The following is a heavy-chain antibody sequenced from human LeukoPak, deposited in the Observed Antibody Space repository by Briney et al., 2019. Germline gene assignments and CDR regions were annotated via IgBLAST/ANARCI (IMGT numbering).Heavy chain of an antibody. CDR1: GFTVSSNY. J-gene: IGHJ4*02. CDR2: INLDGSQK. V-gene: IGHV3-7*01. Sequence: GGSLRLSCAASGFTVSSNYMSWVRQAPGKGPEWVANINLDGSQKYYVDSVKGRFTISRDNAENSLYLQMNSLRAEDTALYYCARKRPNYFDYWGQGTLVIVSS. CDR3: ARKRPNYFDY.